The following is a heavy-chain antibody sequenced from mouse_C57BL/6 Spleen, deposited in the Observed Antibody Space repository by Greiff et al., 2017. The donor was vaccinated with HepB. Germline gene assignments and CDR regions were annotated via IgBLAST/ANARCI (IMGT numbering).Heavy chain of an antibody. Sequence: QVQLQQSGAELARPGASVKLSCKASGYTFTSYGISWVKQSTGQGLEWIGEIYPRSGNTYYNEKFKGKATLTADKSSSTAYMELRSLTSEDSAVYFCAREVYSNYEMDYWGQGTSVTVSS. CDR3: AREVYSNYEMDY. D-gene: IGHD2-5*01. CDR1: GYTFTSYG. J-gene: IGHJ4*01. CDR2: IYPRSGNT. V-gene: IGHV1-81*01.